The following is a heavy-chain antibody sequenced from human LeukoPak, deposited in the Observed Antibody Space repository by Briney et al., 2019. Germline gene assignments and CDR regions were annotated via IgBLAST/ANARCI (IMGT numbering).Heavy chain of an antibody. CDR1: XA. CDR3: AKDGIAAAGTYYYYGMDV. D-gene: IGHD6-13*01. J-gene: IGHJ6*02. CDR2: ISWNSGSI. V-gene: IGHV3-9*01. Sequence: XAMHWVRHAPGXGLXXVSGISWNSGSIGYADSVKGRFTISRDNAKNSLYLQMNSLRAEDTALYYCAKDGIAAAGTYYYYGMDVWGQGTTVTVSS.